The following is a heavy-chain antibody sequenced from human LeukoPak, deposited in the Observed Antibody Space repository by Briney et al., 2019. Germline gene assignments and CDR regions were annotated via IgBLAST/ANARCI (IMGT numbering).Heavy chain of an antibody. J-gene: IGHJ3*02. CDR2: ISSSSSYI. Sequence: GGSLRLSCAASGFTFSSYRMNGVRQAPGKGLEWVSSISSSSSYIYYADSVKGRFTISRDNAKNSLYLQMNSLRAEDTAVYYCARTGLDAFDIWGQGTMVTVSS. D-gene: IGHD1-14*01. CDR3: ARTGLDAFDI. CDR1: GFTFSSYR. V-gene: IGHV3-21*01.